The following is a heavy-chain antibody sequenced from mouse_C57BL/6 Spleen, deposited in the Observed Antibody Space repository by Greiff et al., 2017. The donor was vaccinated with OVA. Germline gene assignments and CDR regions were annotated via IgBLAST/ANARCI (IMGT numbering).Heavy chain of an antibody. V-gene: IGHV10-3*01. Sequence: DVKLVESGGGLVQPKGSLKLSCAASGFTFNTYAMHWVRQAPGKGLEWVARIRSKSSNYATYYADSVKDRFTISRDDSQSMLYLQMNNLKTEDTAMYYCVRFITTVVGYAMDYWGQGTSVTVSS. CDR2: IRSKSSNYAT. D-gene: IGHD1-1*01. J-gene: IGHJ4*01. CDR1: GFTFNTYA. CDR3: VRFITTVVGYAMDY.